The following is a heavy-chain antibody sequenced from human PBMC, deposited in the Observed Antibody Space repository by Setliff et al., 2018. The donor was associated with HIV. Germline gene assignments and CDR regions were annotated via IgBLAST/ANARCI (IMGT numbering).Heavy chain of an antibody. CDR2: IYFTGST. CDR1: GGSITSYY. J-gene: IGHJ6*03. D-gene: IGHD1-26*01. CDR3: ARVSSGDYYSEHYFYMDV. V-gene: IGHV4-59*01. Sequence: PSETLSLTCTVSGGSITSYYWSWIRQPPGKGLKWIGYIYFTGSTNYNPSLKSRVMISVDTSKNQFSLRLSSVAAADTAVYYCARVSSGDYYSEHYFYMDVWGKGTMVTVSS.